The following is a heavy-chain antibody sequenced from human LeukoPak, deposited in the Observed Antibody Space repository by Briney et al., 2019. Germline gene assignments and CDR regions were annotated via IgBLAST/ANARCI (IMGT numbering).Heavy chain of an antibody. CDR3: ARTYYGSGRYYFDY. V-gene: IGHV3-21*01. D-gene: IGHD3-10*01. J-gene: IGHJ4*02. CDR1: GFSFSNSD. CDR2: MTSGSSYI. Sequence: KPGGSLSLSCAASGFSFSNSDMNWVRQAPGKGLEWVSSMTSGSSYIYYADSVKGRFTISRDNAKNSLYLQMNSLRAEDTAVYYCARTYYGSGRYYFDYWGQGTLVTVSS.